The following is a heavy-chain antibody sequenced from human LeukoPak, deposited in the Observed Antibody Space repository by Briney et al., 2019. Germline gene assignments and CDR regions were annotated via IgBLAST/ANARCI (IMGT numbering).Heavy chain of an antibody. CDR2: ISYDGSNK. V-gene: IGHV3-30*18. D-gene: IGHD6-13*01. CDR1: GFTFSSYA. J-gene: IGHJ4*01. Sequence: AGSLRVSCAASGFTFSSYAMHWVRQAPGKGLEWVAVISYDGSNKYYADYVKGRFTISRDNSKNTLYLQMNSLRAEDTAVYYCGKAGYSMWYRVDYWG. CDR3: GKAGYSMWYRVDY.